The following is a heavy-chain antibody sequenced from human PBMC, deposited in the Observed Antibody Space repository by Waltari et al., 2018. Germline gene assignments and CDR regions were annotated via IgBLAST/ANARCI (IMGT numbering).Heavy chain of an antibody. CDR3: ARDQWQRRNWFDP. CDR1: GGTFSIHA. CDR2: IIPIFGTA. Sequence: QVQLVQSGAEVKKPGSSVKVSCKASGGTFSIHAISWVRQRPGQGLEWMGRIIPIFGTANYAQKFQGRVTITADKSTSTAYMELSSLRSEDTAVYYCARDQWQRRNWFDPWGQGTLVTVSS. V-gene: IGHV1-69*08. J-gene: IGHJ5*02. D-gene: IGHD6-19*01.